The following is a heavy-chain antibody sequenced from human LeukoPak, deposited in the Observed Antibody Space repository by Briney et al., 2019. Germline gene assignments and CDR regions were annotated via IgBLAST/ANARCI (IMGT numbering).Heavy chain of an antibody. CDR1: GYTFTSYG. CDR3: ARKDYGDFRYDY. Sequence: ASVNVSCKASGYTFTSYGISWVRQAPGQGLEWMGWISAYNGNTNYAQRLQGRVTMTTDTSTSTAYMELRSLRSDDTAVYYCARKDYGDFRYDYWGQGTLVTVSS. D-gene: IGHD4-17*01. V-gene: IGHV1-18*01. CDR2: ISAYNGNT. J-gene: IGHJ4*02.